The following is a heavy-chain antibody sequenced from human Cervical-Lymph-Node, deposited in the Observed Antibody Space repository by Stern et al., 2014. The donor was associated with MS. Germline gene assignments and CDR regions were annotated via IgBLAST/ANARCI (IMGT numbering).Heavy chain of an antibody. CDR1: GGIFSTYG. Sequence: QVQLVQSGDEVKKPGSSVKVSCRASGGIFSTYGFSWVRQAPGQGLEWMGGIIPVFDAADYAQKFRDRVTISADASTNTAYMELSSLRSEDTAVYFCAREKIQHHSYGAGAYLFYWGQGTLITVSS. J-gene: IGHJ4*02. CDR2: IIPVFDAA. CDR3: AREKIQHHSYGAGAYLFY. D-gene: IGHD4/OR15-4a*01. V-gene: IGHV1-69*01.